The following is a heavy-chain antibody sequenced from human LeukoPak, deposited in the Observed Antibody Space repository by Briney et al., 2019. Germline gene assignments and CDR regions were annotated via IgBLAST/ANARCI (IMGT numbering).Heavy chain of an antibody. CDR2: IYYSGST. V-gene: IGHV4-30-4*01. CDR3: ARESIAAADFDY. CDR1: GGSISSGDYY. D-gene: IGHD6-13*01. J-gene: IGHJ4*02. Sequence: SETLSLTCTVSGGSISSGDYYWSWIRQPPGKGLEWIGYIYYSGSTYYNPSLKSRVTISVDTSKNQFSLKLSSVTAADTAVYYCARESIAAADFDYWGQGTLVTVSS.